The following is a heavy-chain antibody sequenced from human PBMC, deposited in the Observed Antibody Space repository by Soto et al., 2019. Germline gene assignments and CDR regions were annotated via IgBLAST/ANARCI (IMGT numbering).Heavy chain of an antibody. V-gene: IGHV4-34*01. J-gene: IGHJ4*02. CDR3: ARGFSGVAAAGSRKGYYFDY. CDR2: INHSGST. Sequence: QVQLQQWGAGLLKPSETLSLTCAVYGGSFSGYYWSWIRQPPGKGLEWIGEINHSGSTNYNPSLKRRVTISVDTSKNQFSLKLSSVTAADTAVYYCARGFSGVAAAGSRKGYYFDYWGQGTLVTVSS. D-gene: IGHD6-13*01. CDR1: GGSFSGYY.